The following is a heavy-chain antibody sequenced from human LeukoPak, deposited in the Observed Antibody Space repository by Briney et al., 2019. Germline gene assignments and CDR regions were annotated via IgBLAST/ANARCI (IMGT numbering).Heavy chain of an antibody. Sequence: GGSLGLSCAASGFTFDDYGMHRVRQAPGKGLEWVSGISWNSDIRAYADSVKGRFTISRDNAKNSLYLQMNSLRAEDTALYYCVKGSIDYWGQGTLVTVSS. J-gene: IGHJ4*02. CDR1: GFTFDDYG. CDR2: ISWNSDIR. CDR3: VKGSIDY. V-gene: IGHV3-9*01.